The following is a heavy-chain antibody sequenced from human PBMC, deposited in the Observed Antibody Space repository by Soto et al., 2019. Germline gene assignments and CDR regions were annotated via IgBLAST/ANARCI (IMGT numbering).Heavy chain of an antibody. Sequence: SETLSLTCAVYGGSFSGYYWSWIRQPPGKGLEWIGEINHSGSTNYNPSLKSRVTISVDTSKNQFSLKLSSVTAADTAVYYCARGTRVDTAMVLDYWGQGTLVTVSS. CDR1: GGSFSGYY. D-gene: IGHD5-18*01. CDR2: INHSGST. V-gene: IGHV4-34*01. CDR3: ARGTRVDTAMVLDY. J-gene: IGHJ4*02.